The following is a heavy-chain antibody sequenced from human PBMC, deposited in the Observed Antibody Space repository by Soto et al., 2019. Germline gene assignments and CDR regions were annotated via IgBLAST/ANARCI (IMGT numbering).Heavy chain of an antibody. Sequence: QVHLQQRGAGLLKPSETLSLNCVVSGESFSGYYWSCIRQTPGMGLEWIGEVDHRGSTTYNPSLKNRASISIDSSKNLFSLELTSVTAADTALYFCARYEYGNSLYGVDVWGQGTRVTVSS. J-gene: IGHJ6*02. D-gene: IGHD1-7*01. V-gene: IGHV4-34*02. CDR1: GESFSGYY. CDR3: ARYEYGNSLYGVDV. CDR2: VDHRGST.